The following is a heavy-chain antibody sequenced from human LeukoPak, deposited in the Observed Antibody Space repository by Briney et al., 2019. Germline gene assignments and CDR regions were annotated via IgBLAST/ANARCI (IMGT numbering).Heavy chain of an antibody. J-gene: IGHJ4*02. CDR3: ARGYGDFRVEGRYFHS. CDR1: DGSITNYD. V-gene: IGHV4-59*01. CDR2: VHYSGTA. D-gene: IGHD4-17*01. Sequence: PSETLSLTCTVSDGSITNYDWSWVRQPPGKGLEFIRHVHYSGTANYNPSLRSRGTISIDTSKKHFFLKLKSVTAADTAVYYCARGYGDFRVEGRYFHSWGQGTLVTVSS.